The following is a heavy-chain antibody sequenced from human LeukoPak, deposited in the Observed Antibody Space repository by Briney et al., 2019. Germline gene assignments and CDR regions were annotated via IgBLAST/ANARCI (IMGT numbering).Heavy chain of an antibody. V-gene: IGHV3-11*05. CDR1: GFTFSDYY. D-gene: IGHD2-21*01. Sequence: PGGSLRLSCAASGFTFSDYYMSWIRQAPGKGLEWVSYISSSSSYTNYADSVKGRFTISRDNAKNSLYLQMNSLRAEDTAVYYCARDIEVAGYYYYYGMDVWGQGTTVTVSS. CDR3: ARDIEVAGYYYYYGMDV. CDR2: ISSSSSYT. J-gene: IGHJ6*02.